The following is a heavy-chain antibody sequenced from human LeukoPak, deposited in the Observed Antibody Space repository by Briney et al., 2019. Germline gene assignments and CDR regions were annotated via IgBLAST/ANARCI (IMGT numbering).Heavy chain of an antibody. CDR2: IYYSGST. D-gene: IGHD3-22*01. J-gene: IGHJ4*02. Sequence: SETLSLTCTVSGGSISSSSYYWGWIRQPPGKGLEWIGSIYYSGSTYYNPSLKSRVTISVDTSKNQFSLKLSSVTAADTAVYYCARVLLSHYYDSSGYSPDYWGQGTLVTVSS. CDR3: ARVLLSHYYDSSGYSPDY. CDR1: GGSISSSSYY. V-gene: IGHV4-39*07.